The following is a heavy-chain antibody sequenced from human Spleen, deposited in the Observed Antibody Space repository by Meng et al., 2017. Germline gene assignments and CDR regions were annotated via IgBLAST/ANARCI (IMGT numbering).Heavy chain of an antibody. V-gene: IGHV4-59*08. CDR3: ARLVSASDPYYYFDGMDV. CDR2: IYYSGST. Sequence: SETLSLTCTVSGGSISSLYWSWIRQPPGKGLEWIGYIYYSGSTNYNPSLKSRVAISVDTSKNQFSLNLSSVTAADTAVYYCARLVSASDPYYYFDGMDVWGQGTTVTVSS. J-gene: IGHJ6*02. D-gene: IGHD6-6*01. CDR1: GGSISSLY.